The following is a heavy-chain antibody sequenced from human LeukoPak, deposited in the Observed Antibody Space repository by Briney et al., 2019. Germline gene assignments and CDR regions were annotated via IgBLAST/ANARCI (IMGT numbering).Heavy chain of an antibody. CDR2: IYYSGRT. CDR3: ARLYGLYWYFGL. Sequence: SETLSLTCAVSGASISSYYWSWIRQSPGRGLEWIGEIYYSGRTNYNPSLGSRVTISVDTSKNQLSLKLSSVTAADTALYCCARLYGLYWYFGLWGRGTLVTVSS. J-gene: IGHJ2*01. CDR1: GASISSYY. D-gene: IGHD3-10*01. V-gene: IGHV4-59*08.